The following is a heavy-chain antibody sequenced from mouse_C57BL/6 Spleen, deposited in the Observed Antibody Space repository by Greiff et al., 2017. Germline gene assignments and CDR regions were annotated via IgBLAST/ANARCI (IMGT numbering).Heavy chain of an antibody. D-gene: IGHD1-1*01. Sequence: VQLQQPGAELVRPGASVTLSCKASGYTFTDYEMHWVKQTPVHGLEWIGAIDPETGGTAYNQKFKGKAILTADKSSSTAYMELRSLTSEDSAVYYCTRWGTTVVRDYWGQGTTLTVSS. CDR1: GYTFTDYE. CDR2: IDPETGGT. J-gene: IGHJ2*01. CDR3: TRWGTTVVRDY. V-gene: IGHV1-15*01.